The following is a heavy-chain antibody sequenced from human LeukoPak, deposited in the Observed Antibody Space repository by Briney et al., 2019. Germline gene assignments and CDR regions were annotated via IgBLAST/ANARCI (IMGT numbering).Heavy chain of an antibody. CDR1: GFTFSSYW. V-gene: IGHV3-74*01. J-gene: IGHJ4*02. D-gene: IGHD3-22*01. CDR3: AKGSTTSSGYYDS. CDR2: INSDGSST. Sequence: GGSLRLSCAASGFTFSSYWMHWVRQAPGEGLVWVSRINSDGSSTSYADSVKGRFTISRDNSKNTLYLQMNSLRAEDTAVYYCAKGSTTSSGYYDSWGQGTLVTVSS.